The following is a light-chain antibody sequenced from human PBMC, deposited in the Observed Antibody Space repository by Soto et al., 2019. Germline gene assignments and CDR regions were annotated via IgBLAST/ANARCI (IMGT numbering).Light chain of an antibody. Sequence: EIVLTQSPGTLSLSPGGRATLSCRASQSVSSSYLAWYQQKPGQAPGLLIYGASSRAAGIPDRFSGSGSGTDFALTISRLEPEDFAVYYCQQYGGSWTFGQGTKVEIK. CDR2: GAS. J-gene: IGKJ1*01. CDR1: QSVSSSY. CDR3: QQYGGSWT. V-gene: IGKV3-20*01.